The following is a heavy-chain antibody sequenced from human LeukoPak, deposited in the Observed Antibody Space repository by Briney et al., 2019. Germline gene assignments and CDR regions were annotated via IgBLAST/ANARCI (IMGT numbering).Heavy chain of an antibody. V-gene: IGHV4-59*01. CDR1: GASISSYY. CDR3: ARGGVGDGYSDAFDI. Sequence: SETLSLTCTVSGASISSYYWSWIRQPPGKGLEWIGYIYYSGSTNYNPSLKSRVTISVDTSKNQFSLKLSSVTAADTAVYYCARGGVGDGYSDAFDIWGQGTMVTVSS. J-gene: IGHJ3*02. D-gene: IGHD5-24*01. CDR2: IYYSGST.